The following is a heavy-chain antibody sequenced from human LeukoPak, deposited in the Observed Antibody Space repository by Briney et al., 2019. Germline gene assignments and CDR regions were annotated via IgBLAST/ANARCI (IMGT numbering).Heavy chain of an antibody. Sequence: PSETLSLTCTVSGGSIDNYYWSWIRQPPGKGLEWIGCIYYSGSTNYNPSLESRVTVSVDTSTTQFSLKLSSVTAADTAMYYCARGIRMVRAVIRRFRFDYWGQGTLVTVPS. J-gene: IGHJ4*02. D-gene: IGHD3-10*01. CDR2: IYYSGST. CDR1: GGSIDNYY. CDR3: ARGIRMVRAVIRRFRFDY. V-gene: IGHV4-59*01.